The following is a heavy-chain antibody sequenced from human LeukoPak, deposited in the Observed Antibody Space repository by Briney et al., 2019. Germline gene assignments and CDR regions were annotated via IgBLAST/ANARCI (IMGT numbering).Heavy chain of an antibody. Sequence: SVKVSCKASGGTFSSYAISWVRQAPGQGLEWMGGIIPIFGTANYAQKFQGRVTITADESTSTAYMELSSLRSEDTAVYYCARERVGIRGFDYWGQGTLVTVSS. J-gene: IGHJ4*02. CDR2: IIPIFGTA. D-gene: IGHD1-26*01. CDR1: GGTFSSYA. V-gene: IGHV1-69*13. CDR3: ARERVGIRGFDY.